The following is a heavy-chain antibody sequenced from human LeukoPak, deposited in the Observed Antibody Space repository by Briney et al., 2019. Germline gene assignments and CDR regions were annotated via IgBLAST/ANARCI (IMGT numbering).Heavy chain of an antibody. CDR2: INPNNGVA. J-gene: IGHJ4*02. CDR1: GYIFSDYY. Sequence: ASVKVSCKTSGYIFSDYYMHSVRQAPGQGLEWMGRINPNNGVADYGQKFQGRVTMTRDTSIRTFYMELSRLRSDDTALYYCARVAYGNDATSFDYWGQGTLVTVSS. CDR3: ARVAYGNDATSFDY. D-gene: IGHD4-17*01. V-gene: IGHV1-2*06.